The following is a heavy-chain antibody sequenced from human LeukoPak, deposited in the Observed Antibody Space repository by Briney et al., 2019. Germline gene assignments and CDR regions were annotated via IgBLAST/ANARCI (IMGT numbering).Heavy chain of an antibody. CDR3: ARQYYYDSSGYPGDDAFDI. CDR1: GGSISSYY. Sequence: PSETLSLTCTVSGGSISSYYWSWIRQPPGKGLEWIGYIYYSGSTNYNPSLKSRVTISVDTSKNQFSLKLSSVTAADTAVYYCARQYYYDSSGYPGDDAFDIWGQGTMVTVSS. V-gene: IGHV4-59*08. CDR2: IYYSGST. J-gene: IGHJ3*02. D-gene: IGHD3-22*01.